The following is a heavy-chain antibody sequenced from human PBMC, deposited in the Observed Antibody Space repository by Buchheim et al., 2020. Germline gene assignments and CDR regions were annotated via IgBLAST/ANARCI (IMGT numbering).Heavy chain of an antibody. J-gene: IGHJ5*02. CDR3: ARDLGANWNKGTWFDP. CDR1: GFTFSSYA. V-gene: IGHV3-30-3*01. D-gene: IGHD1/OR15-1a*01. Sequence: QVQLVESGGGVVQPGRSLRLSCAASGFTFSSYAMHWVRQAPGQGLEWVAVISYDGSNKYYADSLKGRFTISRDNSKNTLYLKMNILRGEDTAVYYCARDLGANWNKGTWFDPWGQGTL. CDR2: ISYDGSNK.